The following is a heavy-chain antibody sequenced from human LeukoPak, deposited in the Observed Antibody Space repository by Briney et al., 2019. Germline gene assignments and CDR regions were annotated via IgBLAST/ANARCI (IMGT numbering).Heavy chain of an antibody. D-gene: IGHD3-22*01. Sequence: SETLSLTCAVYGGSFSGYYWTWIRQTPEKGLEWIGEMNPSGSTSYNPSLKSRVTISVDTSKNQFSLKLSSVTAADTAVYYCARGRQDVTMIVVVMTAVSYYLDVWGKGTTVTVSS. V-gene: IGHV4-34*01. J-gene: IGHJ6*03. CDR2: MNPSGST. CDR3: ARGRQDVTMIVVVMTAVSYYLDV. CDR1: GGSFSGYY.